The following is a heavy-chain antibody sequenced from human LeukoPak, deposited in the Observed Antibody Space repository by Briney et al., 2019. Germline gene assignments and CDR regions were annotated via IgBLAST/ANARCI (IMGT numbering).Heavy chain of an antibody. Sequence: GGSLRLSCAASGFTFSSYAMSWVRQAPGKGLEWVSAISGSGGSTYYADSVKGRFTTSRDNSKNTLYLQMNSLKTEDTAVYYCTTQAAAGTSRGVYYFDYWGQGTLVTVSS. CDR3: TTQAAAGTSRGVYYFDY. CDR1: GFTFSSYA. J-gene: IGHJ4*02. D-gene: IGHD6-13*01. V-gene: IGHV3-23*01. CDR2: ISGSGGST.